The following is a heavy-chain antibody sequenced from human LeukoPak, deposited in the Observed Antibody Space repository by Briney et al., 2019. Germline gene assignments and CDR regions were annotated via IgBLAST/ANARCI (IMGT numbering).Heavy chain of an antibody. Sequence: GGSLRLSCAASGFTFSSYAMHWVRQAPGKGLEWVAVISYDGSNKYYADSVKGRFTISRDNSKNTLYLQMNSLRAEDTAVYYCARGSQLEDIVVVPAAILSPDGWFDPWGQGTLVTVSS. D-gene: IGHD2-2*01. J-gene: IGHJ5*02. V-gene: IGHV3-30*04. CDR2: ISYDGSNK. CDR3: ARGSQLEDIVVVPAAILSPDGWFDP. CDR1: GFTFSSYA.